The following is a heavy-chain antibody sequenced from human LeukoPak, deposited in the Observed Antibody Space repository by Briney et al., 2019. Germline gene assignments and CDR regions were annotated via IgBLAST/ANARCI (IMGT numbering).Heavy chain of an antibody. D-gene: IGHD6-13*01. CDR3: ARVPRLRRQQLVPWFDP. J-gene: IGHJ5*02. CDR2: IYYSGNT. Sequence: SDTLSLTCTVSGGSISNNYWTWIRQPPGKRLEWIGYIYYSGNTNYNPSLRSRVTMSVDTSKNQFSLKLSSVTAADTAVYYCARVPRLRRQQLVPWFDPWGQGTLVTVSS. CDR1: GGSISNNY. V-gene: IGHV4-59*07.